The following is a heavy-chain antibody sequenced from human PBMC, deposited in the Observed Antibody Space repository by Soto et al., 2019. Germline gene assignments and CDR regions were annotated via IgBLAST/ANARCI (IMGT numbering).Heavy chain of an antibody. Sequence: SVKVSCKASGGTFSSYTISLVRQAPGQGLEWMGRIIPILGIANYAQKFQGRVTITADKSTSTAYMELSSLRSEDTAVNYCAGGVTMVRGGYYYYYMDVWGKGTTVTVSS. V-gene: IGHV1-69*02. CDR2: IIPILGIA. CDR3: AGGVTMVRGGYYYYYMDV. CDR1: GGTFSSYT. J-gene: IGHJ6*03. D-gene: IGHD3-10*01.